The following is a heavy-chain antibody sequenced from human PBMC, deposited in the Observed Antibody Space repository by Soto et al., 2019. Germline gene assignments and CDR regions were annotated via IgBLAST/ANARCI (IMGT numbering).Heavy chain of an antibody. CDR2: IKSKTDGGTT. Sequence: GGSLRLSCAASGFTFSNAWMSWVRQAPGKGLEWVGRIKSKTDGGTTDYAAPVKGRFTISRDDSKNTLYLQMNSLKTEDTAVYYCTTERIMITFGGVPRDAFDIWGQGTMVTVSS. J-gene: IGHJ3*02. CDR3: TTERIMITFGGVPRDAFDI. V-gene: IGHV3-15*01. D-gene: IGHD3-16*01. CDR1: GFTFSNAW.